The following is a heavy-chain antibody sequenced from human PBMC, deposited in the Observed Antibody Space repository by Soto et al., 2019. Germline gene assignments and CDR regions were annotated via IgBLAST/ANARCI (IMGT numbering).Heavy chain of an antibody. J-gene: IGHJ4*02. V-gene: IGHV3-64D*08. Sequence: GGSLRLSCSASGFTFSSYAMHWVRQAPGKGLEYVSAISSNGGSTYYADSVKGRFTISRDNSKNTLYLQMSSLRAEDTAVYYCVKFPTLKYCSGGSCYLWGQGTLVTVSS. D-gene: IGHD2-15*01. CDR3: VKFPTLKYCSGGSCYL. CDR1: GFTFSSYA. CDR2: ISSNGGST.